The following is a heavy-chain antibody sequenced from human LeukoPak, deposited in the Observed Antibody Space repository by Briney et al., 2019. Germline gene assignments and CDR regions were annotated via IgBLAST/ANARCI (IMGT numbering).Heavy chain of an antibody. J-gene: IGHJ6*04. CDR3: AELGITMIGGV. D-gene: IGHD3-10*02. V-gene: IGHV3-21*01. Sequence: GGSLRLSCVASGFIFSPYGMTWVRQAPGKGLEWVSTITSSDYASYTNSVKGRFTISRDNARKSVYLQMNSLRAEDTAVYYCAELGITMIGGVWGKGTTVTISS. CDR2: ITSSDYA. CDR1: GFIFSPYG.